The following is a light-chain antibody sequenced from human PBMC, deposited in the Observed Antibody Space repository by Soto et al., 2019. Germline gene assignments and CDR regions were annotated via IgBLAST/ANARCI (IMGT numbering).Light chain of an antibody. CDR2: GAS. CDR1: RSVSSN. V-gene: IGKV3-15*01. Sequence: EIVMTQSPATLSVSPGERATLSCRASRSVSSNLAWFQQKPGQAPRLLIYGASTRATGVPARFSGSGSGTDFVLTISSLQSEDFAIYYCQQYNKWPLFTFGPGTRVDI. J-gene: IGKJ3*01. CDR3: QQYNKWPLFT.